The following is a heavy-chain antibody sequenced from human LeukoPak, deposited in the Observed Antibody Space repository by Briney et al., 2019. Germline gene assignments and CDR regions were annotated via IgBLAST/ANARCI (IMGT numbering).Heavy chain of an antibody. CDR3: ARAYYSGGGCYDTFDY. Sequence: ASVKVSCKASGYTFTGYYMHWVRQAPGQGLEWMGWINPNSGGTNYAQKFQGRVTMTRDTSISTAYMELSRLRSDDTAVYYCARAYYSGGGCYDTFDYWGQGTLVTVSS. CDR2: INPNSGGT. V-gene: IGHV1-2*02. D-gene: IGHD2-15*01. J-gene: IGHJ4*02. CDR1: GYTFTGYY.